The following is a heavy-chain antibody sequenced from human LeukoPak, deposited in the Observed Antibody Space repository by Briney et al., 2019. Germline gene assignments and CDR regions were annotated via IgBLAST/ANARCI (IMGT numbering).Heavy chain of an antibody. CDR2: IYPGDSDT. CDR1: GYRFTKYW. J-gene: IGHJ3*01. D-gene: IGHD3-22*01. CDR3: ARPNITSYYDSRGYDAFDV. V-gene: IGHV5-51*01. Sequence: GESLKISCKGSGYRFTKYWIAWVRQMPGKGLEWMGIIYPGDSDTRYSPSFQGQVTISADKSVSIAYLQWSSLKASDTAMYYCARPNITSYYDSRGYDAFDVWGQGTMVIVSS.